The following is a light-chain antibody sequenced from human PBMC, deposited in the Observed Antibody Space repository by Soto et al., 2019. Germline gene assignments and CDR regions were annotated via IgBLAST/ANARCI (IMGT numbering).Light chain of an antibody. J-gene: IGLJ2*01. CDR2: GSN. CDR1: SSNIGTYT. Sequence: QSVLTQPHSTSGTPGQRVTISCSGGSSNIGTYTVSWYQQFPETAPKLLIYGSNQRPSGVPDRFSGSKSGTSASLSIGGLQSEDEADYYCAAWDDSLNGPTFGGGTKVTVL. V-gene: IGLV1-44*01. CDR3: AAWDDSLNGPT.